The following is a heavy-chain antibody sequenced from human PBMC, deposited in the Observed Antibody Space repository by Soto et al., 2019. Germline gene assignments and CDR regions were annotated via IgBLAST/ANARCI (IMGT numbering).Heavy chain of an antibody. CDR2: ISSSGDTT. D-gene: IGHD6-19*01. Sequence: EVQLVESGGGLVQPGGSLRLSCAASGFTFSIFSMNWVRQAPGRGLEWVSYISSSGDTTHYADSVKGRFTISRDNAKNSLYLQMDSLRAEDTAVYYCARDIAVDLDYWGQGTLVTVSS. J-gene: IGHJ4*02. CDR3: ARDIAVDLDY. V-gene: IGHV3-48*01. CDR1: GFTFSIFS.